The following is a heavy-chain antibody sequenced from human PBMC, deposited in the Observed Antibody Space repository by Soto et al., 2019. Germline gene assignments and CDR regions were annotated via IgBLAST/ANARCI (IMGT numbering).Heavy chain of an antibody. CDR1: GSTFSNDW. J-gene: IGHJ6*02. V-gene: IGHV3-74*01. Sequence: SLRLSCAVSGSTFSNDWMHWVRQAPGKGLVWVSHINSDGSSTNYADFVKGRFTIARDNAKNTVYLQMNSLRAEDTAVYYCARDRSYSLDVWGQGTTVTVYS. CDR3: ARDRSYSLDV. CDR2: INSDGSST.